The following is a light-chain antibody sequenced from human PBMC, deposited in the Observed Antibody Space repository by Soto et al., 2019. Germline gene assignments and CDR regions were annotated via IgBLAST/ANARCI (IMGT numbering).Light chain of an antibody. V-gene: IGKV3-20*01. J-gene: IGKJ5*01. CDR2: GAS. CDR1: QSVSSSY. Sequence: EIVLTQSPGTLSLSPGERATLSFRASQSVSSSYLVWHQQKPGQAPRLLIYGASSRATGIPDRFSGGGSGTDFTLSISRLEPGDFAVYFCQQYGGFPITFGQGTRLEI. CDR3: QQYGGFPIT.